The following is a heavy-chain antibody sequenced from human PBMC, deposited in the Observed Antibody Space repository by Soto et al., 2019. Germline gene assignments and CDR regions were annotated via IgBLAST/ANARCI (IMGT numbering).Heavy chain of an antibody. CDR3: ASVGYCSTTTCPPA. D-gene: IGHD2-2*01. Sequence: PGVSLRLSCVASGLTVRTNYMTWVRQAPGKGLEWVSVIYRGGNTYHADSVQGRFGISRDNSKNTVDLQMNNLRAKDTAMYYCASVGYCSTTTCPPAWGKGTLVTVSS. V-gene: IGHV3-53*01. CDR1: GLTVRTNY. J-gene: IGHJ4*02. CDR2: IYRGGNT.